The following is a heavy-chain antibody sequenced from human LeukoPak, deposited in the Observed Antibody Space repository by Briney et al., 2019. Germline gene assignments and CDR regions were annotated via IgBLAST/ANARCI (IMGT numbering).Heavy chain of an antibody. D-gene: IGHD2/OR15-2a*01. CDR3: AKRVINKPFDN. J-gene: IGHJ4*02. V-gene: IGHV3-23*01. CDR2: ISNDGTT. Sequence: PGGSLRLSCAASGFSFNDCTMNWVRQAPGKGLEWVAVISNDGTTYYIDSVKGRFTISRDNSKNTLYLQMNGLRAEDTAVYFCAKRVINKPFDNWGQGTLVTVSS. CDR1: GFSFNDCT.